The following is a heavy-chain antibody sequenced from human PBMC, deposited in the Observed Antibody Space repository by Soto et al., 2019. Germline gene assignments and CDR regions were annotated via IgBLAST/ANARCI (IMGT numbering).Heavy chain of an antibody. CDR2: IRSKTYGETT. V-gene: IGHV3-49*03. CDR3: TRVQYYKAISGWLSYFDS. CDR1: GFTFGDSA. D-gene: IGHD3-22*01. Sequence: GGSLRLSCTASGFTFGDSAMSWFRQAPGQGLEWLSFIRSKTYGETTDYAASVKGRFSISRDDSKSIAYLQMNSLKIEDTAVYYCTRVQYYKAISGWLSYFDSGGQGILVPVSS. J-gene: IGHJ4*02.